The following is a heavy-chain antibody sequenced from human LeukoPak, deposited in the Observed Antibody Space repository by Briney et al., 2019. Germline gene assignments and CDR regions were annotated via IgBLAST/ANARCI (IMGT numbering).Heavy chain of an antibody. CDR3: ARANLYDYYYYGMDV. D-gene: IGHD2/OR15-2a*01. J-gene: IGHJ6*02. CDR2: IFYSGSI. V-gene: IGHV4-59*01. CDR1: GGSISSYY. Sequence: SETLSLTCTVSGGSISSYYWSWIRQPPGKGLEWIGYIFYSGSINYNPSLKTRVTISVDTSKNQFSLKLCSVTAADTAVYYCARANLYDYYYYGMDVWGQGTTVTVSS.